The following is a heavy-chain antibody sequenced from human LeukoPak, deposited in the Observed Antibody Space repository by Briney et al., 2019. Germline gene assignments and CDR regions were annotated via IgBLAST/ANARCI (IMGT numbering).Heavy chain of an antibody. CDR3: ARGVYCSGGSCYLPLDY. V-gene: IGHV4-34*01. CDR1: GGSFSGYY. Sequence: SETLSLTCAVYGGSFSGYYWSWIRQPPGKGLEWIGEINHSGSTNYNPSLKSRVTISVDTSKNQFSLKPSSATAADTAVYYCARGVYCSGGSCYLPLDYWGQGTLVTVSS. J-gene: IGHJ4*02. CDR2: INHSGST. D-gene: IGHD2-15*01.